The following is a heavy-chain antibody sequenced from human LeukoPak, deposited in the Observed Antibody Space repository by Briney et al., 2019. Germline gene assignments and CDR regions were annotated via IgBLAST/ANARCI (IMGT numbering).Heavy chain of an antibody. Sequence: PGGSLRLSCAASGFTFSNYWMHWVRQGPGKGLVWVSRINSDGSSTRYADFVKGRFTISRDNAKNTLYLQMNSLRSEDTALYYCVRDNYYGMDVWGQGTTVTVSS. CDR1: GFTFSNYW. CDR2: INSDGSST. CDR3: VRDNYYGMDV. J-gene: IGHJ6*02. V-gene: IGHV3-74*01.